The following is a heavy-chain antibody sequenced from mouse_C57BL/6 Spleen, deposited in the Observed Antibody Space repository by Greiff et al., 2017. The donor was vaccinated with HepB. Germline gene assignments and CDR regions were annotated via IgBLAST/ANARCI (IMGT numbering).Heavy chain of an antibody. D-gene: IGHD3-2*02. CDR2: IDPENGDT. Sequence: VQLQQSGAELVRPGASVKLSCTASGFNIKDDYMHWVKQRPEQGLEWIGWIDPENGDTEYASKFQGKATITADTSSNTAYLQLSSLTSEDTAVYYCTTGDSSGYYYWGQGTTLTVSS. J-gene: IGHJ2*01. CDR3: TTGDSSGYYY. V-gene: IGHV14-4*01. CDR1: GFNIKDDY.